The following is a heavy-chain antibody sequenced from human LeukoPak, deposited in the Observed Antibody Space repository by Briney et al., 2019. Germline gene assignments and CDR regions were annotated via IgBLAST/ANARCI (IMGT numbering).Heavy chain of an antibody. CDR1: GGSVRSYW. CDR3: ARQGYTVSYYFLDY. CDR2: IYSTGST. D-gene: IGHD1-26*01. V-gene: IGHV4-4*07. Sequence: SETLSLTCDVSGGSVRSYWWGWVRQPAGKGLEWLGRIYSTGSTRFNPSLKSRLTLSIDTSTNQFSLKLTSETAADTAVYFCARQGYTVSYYFLDYWSQGTLVTVSS. J-gene: IGHJ4*02.